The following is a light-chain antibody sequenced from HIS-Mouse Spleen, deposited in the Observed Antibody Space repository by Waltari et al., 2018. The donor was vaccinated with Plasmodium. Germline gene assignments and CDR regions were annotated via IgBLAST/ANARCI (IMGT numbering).Light chain of an antibody. CDR3: CSYAGSSGV. CDR1: RSDGGRYNL. V-gene: IGLV2-23*01. Sequence: QSALTQPASVSGSPGQPITIPCTETRSDGGRYNLVSWYQQHPGKAPKLMIYEGRKRPSGVSMRFSGSKSGNTASLTISGLQAEDEADYYCCSYAGSSGVFGGGTKLTVL. CDR2: EGR. J-gene: IGLJ2*01.